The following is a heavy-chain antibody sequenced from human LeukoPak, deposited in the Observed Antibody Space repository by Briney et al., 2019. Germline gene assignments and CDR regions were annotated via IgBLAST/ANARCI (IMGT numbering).Heavy chain of an antibody. CDR1: GGSISSGSYY. Sequence: PSETLSLTCTVSGGSISSGSYYWSWIRQPAGKGLEWIGRIYTSGSTNYNPSLKSRVTISVDTSKNQFSLKLSSVTAADTAVYHCARGVVAAPTNFDYWGQGTLVTVSS. J-gene: IGHJ4*02. CDR2: IYTSGST. V-gene: IGHV4-61*02. D-gene: IGHD2-15*01. CDR3: ARGVVAAPTNFDY.